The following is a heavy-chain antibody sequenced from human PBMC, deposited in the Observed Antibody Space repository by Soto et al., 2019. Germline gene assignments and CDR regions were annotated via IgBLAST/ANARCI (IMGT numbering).Heavy chain of an antibody. CDR3: ARGGFCSSNSCSTYYFDY. Sequence: GGSLRLSCAASGFTFSSYSMNWVRQAPGKGLEWVSYISSSSSTIYYADSVKGRFTISRDNAKNSLYLQMNSLRAEDTAVYYCARGGFCSSNSCSTYYFDYWGQGTLATVSS. D-gene: IGHD2-2*02. CDR2: ISSSSSTI. V-gene: IGHV3-48*01. CDR1: GFTFSSYS. J-gene: IGHJ4*02.